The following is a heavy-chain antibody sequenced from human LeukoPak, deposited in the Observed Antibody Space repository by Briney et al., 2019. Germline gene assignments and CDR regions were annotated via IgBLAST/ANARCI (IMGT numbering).Heavy chain of an antibody. CDR2: INHSGSA. CDR3: ARSDGGYNRTFDY. CDR1: GGSFSGYY. V-gene: IGHV4-34*01. D-gene: IGHD5-24*01. J-gene: IGHJ4*02. Sequence: SETLSLTCAVYGGSFSGYYWSWIRQPPGKGLEWIGEINHSGSANYNPPLKSRVTISVDTSKNQFSLKLSSVTAADTAMYYCARSDGGYNRTFDYWGQGTLVTVSS.